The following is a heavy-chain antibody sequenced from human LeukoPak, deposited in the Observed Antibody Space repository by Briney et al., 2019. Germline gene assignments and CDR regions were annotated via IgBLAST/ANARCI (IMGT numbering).Heavy chain of an antibody. CDR3: ARRRYGYGFDY. CDR1: GGTFSSYA. CDR2: IIPIFGTA. D-gene: IGHD5-18*01. J-gene: IGHJ4*02. V-gene: IGHV1-69*13. Sequence: ASVTVSCTASGGTFSSYAISWVRQAPGQGLEWMGGIIPIFGTANYAQKFQGRVTITADESTSTAYMELSSLRSEDTAVYYCARRRYGYGFDYWGQGTLVTVSS.